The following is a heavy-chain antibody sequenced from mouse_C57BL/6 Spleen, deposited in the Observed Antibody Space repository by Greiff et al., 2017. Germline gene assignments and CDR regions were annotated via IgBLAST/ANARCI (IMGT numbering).Heavy chain of an antibody. CDR3: ARDRGPYFDY. V-gene: IGHV5-4*01. Sequence: EVMLVESGGGLVKPGGSLKLSCAASGFTFSSYAMSWVRQTPEKRLEWVATISDGGSYTDYPDNVKGRYTISRDNAKNNLYLQMSHLKSEDTAMYYCARDRGPYFDYWGQGTTLTVSS. CDR1: GFTFSSYA. CDR2: ISDGGSYT. D-gene: IGHD3-1*01. J-gene: IGHJ2*01.